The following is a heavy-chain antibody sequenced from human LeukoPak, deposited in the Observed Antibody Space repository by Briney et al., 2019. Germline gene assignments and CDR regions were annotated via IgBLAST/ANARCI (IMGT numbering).Heavy chain of an antibody. CDR2: IYTRGST. V-gene: IGHV4-4*07. D-gene: IGHD2-15*01. Sequence: PSETLSLTCTVSGGSINNYYWSWIRQPAGKGLEWIGRIYTRGSTNFNPSLKSRVTMSVDTSKNQFSLKLSSVTAADTAVYYCARGRYCSADICSGGDAFGIWGQGTMASVSS. J-gene: IGHJ3*02. CDR3: ARGRYCSADICSGGDAFGI. CDR1: GGSINNYY.